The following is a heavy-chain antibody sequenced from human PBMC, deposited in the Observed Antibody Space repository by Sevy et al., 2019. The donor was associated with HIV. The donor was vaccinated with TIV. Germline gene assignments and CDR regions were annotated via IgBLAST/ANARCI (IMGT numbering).Heavy chain of an antibody. Sequence: GGSLRLSCPASGFTLSNAWMSWVRQAPGKGLEWVGRIKSKTDCGTTDYAAPVKGRFTISRDDSKNTLYLQMNSLKTEDTAIYYCTTDSQKRGLSALLDYWGQGTLVTVSS. CDR1: GFTLSNAW. CDR2: IKSKTDCGTT. V-gene: IGHV3-15*01. D-gene: IGHD3-10*01. J-gene: IGHJ4*02. CDR3: TTDSQKRGLSALLDY.